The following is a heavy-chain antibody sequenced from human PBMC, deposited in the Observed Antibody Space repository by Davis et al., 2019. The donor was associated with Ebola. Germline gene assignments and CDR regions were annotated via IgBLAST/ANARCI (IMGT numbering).Heavy chain of an antibody. Sequence: PSETLSLTCTVSGGSISSYYWSWIRQPPGKGLEWIGYIYYSGSTNYNPSLKSRVTISVDTSKNQFSLKLSSVTAADTAVYYCARRVSGRYYYYMDVWGKGTTVTVSS. CDR1: GGSISSYY. J-gene: IGHJ6*03. CDR2: IYYSGST. CDR3: ARRVSGRYYYYMDV. V-gene: IGHV4-59*08. D-gene: IGHD1-26*01.